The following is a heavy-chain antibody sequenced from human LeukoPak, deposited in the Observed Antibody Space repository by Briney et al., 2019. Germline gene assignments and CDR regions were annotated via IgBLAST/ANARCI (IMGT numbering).Heavy chain of an antibody. CDR1: GGSISSSSYY. V-gene: IGHV4-39*07. J-gene: IGHJ4*02. CDR2: IYYSGST. Sequence: VKPSETLSLTCTVSGGSISSSSYYWGWIRQPPGKGLEWIGSIYYSGSTYYNPSLKSRVTISVDTSKNQFSLKLSSVTAADTAVYYCARVLDWTHIDYWGQGTLVTVSS. CDR3: ARVLDWTHIDY. D-gene: IGHD2-21*01.